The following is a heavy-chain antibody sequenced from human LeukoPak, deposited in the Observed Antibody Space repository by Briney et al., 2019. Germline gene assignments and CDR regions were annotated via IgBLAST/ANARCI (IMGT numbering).Heavy chain of an antibody. CDR3: ARGDFWSGYSPVDY. J-gene: IGHJ4*02. Sequence: GGSLRLSCAASGFTFSSYWMHWVRQAPGKGLVWVSRINSDGSSTSYADSVKGRFTISRDNAKNTQYLQMNSLRAEDTAVYYCARGDFWSGYSPVDYWGQGTLVTVSS. D-gene: IGHD3-3*01. CDR1: GFTFSSYW. CDR2: INSDGSST. V-gene: IGHV3-74*01.